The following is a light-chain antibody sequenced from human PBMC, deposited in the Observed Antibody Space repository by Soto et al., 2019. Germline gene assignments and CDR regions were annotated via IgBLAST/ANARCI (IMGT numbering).Light chain of an antibody. J-gene: IGKJ4*01. V-gene: IGKV1-33*01. CDR1: QGIRNA. CDR3: HQYENLPLT. CDR2: DAS. Sequence: DIQMTQSPSSLSASVGDRVTMSFQARQGIRNALTWYQQKPGQAPKLLIYDASNLKTGVPSRFSGSGSGTDFTFTITSLQPEDIATYYCHQYENLPLTFGGGTKVDIK.